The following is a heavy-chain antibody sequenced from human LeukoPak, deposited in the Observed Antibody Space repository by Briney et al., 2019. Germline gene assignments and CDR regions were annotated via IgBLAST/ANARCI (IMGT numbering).Heavy chain of an antibody. CDR3: AKKRVITTPDAIDWYFDL. CDR2: IYSGGST. D-gene: IGHD3-10*01. J-gene: IGHJ2*01. V-gene: IGHV3-66*01. Sequence: GGSLRLSCAASGFTVSSNYISWVRQAPGKGLEWVSVIYSGGSTYYADYEKGRFTICRDNSKNTLYLQMNNLGAEDTAVYYCAKKRVITTPDAIDWYFDLWGRGTLVTVSS. CDR1: GFTVSSNY.